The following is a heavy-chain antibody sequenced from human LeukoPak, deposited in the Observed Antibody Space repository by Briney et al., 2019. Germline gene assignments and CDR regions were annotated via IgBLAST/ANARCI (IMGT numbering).Heavy chain of an antibody. Sequence: SQTLSLTFAISRDRVSTNSATWTWLRQSPSRGLEWLGRTYYRSKWNNDYAVSMKSRITINPDTSKNQFSLQLNSVTPEDTAVYYCARLVGASWFDSWGQGTLVTVSS. J-gene: IGHJ5*01. CDR1: RDRVSTNSAT. V-gene: IGHV6-1*01. CDR2: TYYRSKWNN. D-gene: IGHD1-26*01. CDR3: ARLVGASWFDS.